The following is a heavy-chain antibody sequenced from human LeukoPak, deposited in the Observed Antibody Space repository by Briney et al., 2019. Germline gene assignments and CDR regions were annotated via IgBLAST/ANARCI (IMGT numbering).Heavy chain of an antibody. D-gene: IGHD6-13*01. Sequence: ASMKVSCKASGYTFSGYYMHWVRQAPGQGLEWMGWINPNSGGTKYAQKFQGRVTMTRDTSISTAYMELSRLRSDDTAVYYCARVGLGYSSSWYRKEYYFDYWGQGTLVTVSS. CDR3: ARVGLGYSSSWYRKEYYFDY. V-gene: IGHV1-2*02. CDR2: INPNSGGT. CDR1: GYTFSGYY. J-gene: IGHJ4*02.